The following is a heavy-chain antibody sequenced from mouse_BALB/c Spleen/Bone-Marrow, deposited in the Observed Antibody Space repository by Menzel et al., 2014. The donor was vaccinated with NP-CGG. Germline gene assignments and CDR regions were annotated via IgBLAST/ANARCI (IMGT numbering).Heavy chain of an antibody. V-gene: IGHV3-8*02. Sequence: DVKLVESGPSLVKPSQTLSLTCSVTGVSITSGYWIWVRKFPGNKLEYMGYISYSGSTYYNPSLKSRISITRDTSKNQYYLQLNSVTTEDTATYYCASLLRIYYAMDCWGQGTSVTVSS. CDR2: ISYSGST. D-gene: IGHD1-1*01. CDR3: ASLLRIYYAMDC. CDR1: GVSITSGY. J-gene: IGHJ4*01.